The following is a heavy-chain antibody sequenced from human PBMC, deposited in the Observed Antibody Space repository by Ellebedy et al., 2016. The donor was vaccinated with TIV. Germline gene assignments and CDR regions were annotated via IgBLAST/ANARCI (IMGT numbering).Heavy chain of an antibody. CDR2: TSASGGST. CDR3: ARWSDDAYDI. Sequence: GGSLRLXXKVSGFTFSTYAMTWVRQDPGKGLEWVSSTSASGGSTYYADPVKGRFTISRDNSRNALYLQMNSLRADDTAIYYCARWSDDAYDIWGQGTMVTVSS. J-gene: IGHJ3*02. CDR1: GFTFSTYA. V-gene: IGHV3-23*01.